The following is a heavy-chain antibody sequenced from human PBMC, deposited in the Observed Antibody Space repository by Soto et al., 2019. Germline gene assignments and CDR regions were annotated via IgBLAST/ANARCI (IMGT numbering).Heavy chain of an antibody. CDR1: GFTFSSYW. J-gene: IGHJ1*01. CDR2: ISGSGGST. D-gene: IGHD3-22*01. CDR3: AKDYHYYDSSGYYSAEYFQH. Sequence: GALRLSCAASGFTFSSYWMSWVRQAPGKGLEWVSAISGSGGSTYYADSVKGRFTISRDNSKNTLYLQMNSLRAEDTAVYYCAKDYHYYDSSGYYSAEYFQHWGQGTLVTVSS. V-gene: IGHV3-23*01.